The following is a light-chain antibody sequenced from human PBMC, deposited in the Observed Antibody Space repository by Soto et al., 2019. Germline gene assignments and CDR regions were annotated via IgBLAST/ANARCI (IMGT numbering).Light chain of an antibody. CDR3: QQYARSSWT. CDR2: GAS. J-gene: IGKJ1*01. CDR1: QSLSSDS. Sequence: NALTPFPGTLCFSPWVPASISLRASQSLSSDSLAWYQQKPGQAPRLLIYGASTRATGIPDRFSGSGSGTDFTLTISRLEPDDSAVYYCQQYARSSWTFGQGTKVDI. V-gene: IGKV3-20*01.